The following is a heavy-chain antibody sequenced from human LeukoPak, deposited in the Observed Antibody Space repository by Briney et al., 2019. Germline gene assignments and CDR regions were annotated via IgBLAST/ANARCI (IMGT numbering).Heavy chain of an antibody. J-gene: IGHJ4*02. CDR1: GYSISSGYY. V-gene: IGHV4-38-2*01. D-gene: IGHD6-13*01. Sequence: SETLSLTCAVSGYSISSGYYWGWIRQPPGKGLEWIGSIYHSGSTYYNPSLKSRVTISVDTSKNQFSLKLSSVTAADTAVYYCARIGHSSSYPFFDYWGQGTLVTVSS. CDR2: IYHSGST. CDR3: ARIGHSSSYPFFDY.